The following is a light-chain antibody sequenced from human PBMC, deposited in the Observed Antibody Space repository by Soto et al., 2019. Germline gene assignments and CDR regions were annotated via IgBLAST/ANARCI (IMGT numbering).Light chain of an antibody. V-gene: IGKV1-5*03. J-gene: IGKJ2*01. CDR1: QSISSW. CDR2: KAS. Sequence: DIQMTQSPSTLSASVGDRVTITCRASQSISSWLAWYQQKPGKAPKLLIYKASSLESGVPSRFSSSGSGTEFTITIISLQHDDFATYYCQQYNSYSPYTFGQGTKLEIK. CDR3: QQYNSYSPYT.